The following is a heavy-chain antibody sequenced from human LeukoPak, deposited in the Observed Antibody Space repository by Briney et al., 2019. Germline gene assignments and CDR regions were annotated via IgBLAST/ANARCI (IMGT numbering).Heavy chain of an antibody. J-gene: IGHJ6*03. CDR2: IYYSGTT. D-gene: IGHD1-1*01. V-gene: IGHV4-61*01. CDR3: ARVSWFPGTSYYYMDV. Sequence: SETLSLTCTVSGGSISSSNYYWSWIRQPPGKGLEWIGYIYYSGTTNYNPSLKSRVTISVDTSKNQFSLKLSSVTTADTAVYYCARVSWFPGTSYYYMDVWGKGTTVTVSS. CDR1: GGSISSSNYY.